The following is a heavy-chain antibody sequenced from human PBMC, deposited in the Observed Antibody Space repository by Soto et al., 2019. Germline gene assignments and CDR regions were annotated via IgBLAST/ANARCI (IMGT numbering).Heavy chain of an antibody. J-gene: IGHJ4*02. CDR2: ISYDGSNK. V-gene: IGHV3-30-3*01. CDR3: ARGYYGDYDGGYYFDY. CDR1: GFTFSSYA. D-gene: IGHD4-17*01. Sequence: GGFLRLSCAASGFTFSSYAMHWVRQAPGKGLEWVAVISYDGSNKYYADSVKGRFTISRDNSKNTLYLQMNSLRAEDTAVYYCARGYYGDYDGGYYFDYWGQGTLVTVSS.